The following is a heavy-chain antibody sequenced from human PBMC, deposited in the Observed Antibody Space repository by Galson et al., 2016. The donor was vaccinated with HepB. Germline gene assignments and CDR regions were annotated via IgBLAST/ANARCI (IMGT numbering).Heavy chain of an antibody. D-gene: IGHD2-2*02. CDR3: AKDRLAASAIPYTYFDY. CDR2: VSGFGGST. Sequence: SLRLSCAASGFTFSNYAMSWVRQAPGKGLEWVSGVSGFGGSTYYADSVKGRFTISRDNSQNTLYLQMNGLRAEETAVYFCAKDRLAASAIPYTYFDYWGQGTLVTVSS. V-gene: IGHV3-23*01. J-gene: IGHJ4*02. CDR1: GFTFSNYA.